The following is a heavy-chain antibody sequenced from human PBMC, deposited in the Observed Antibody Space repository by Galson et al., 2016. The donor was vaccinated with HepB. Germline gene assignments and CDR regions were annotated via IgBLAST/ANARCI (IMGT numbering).Heavy chain of an antibody. J-gene: IGHJ4*02. CDR3: ARDLSGPDH. Sequence: SLRLSCAVSGFIFRNHQMHWIRQVPGKGLMWVARIEGDGTSPIYAPSGKGRFTISSDSAENTVYLQMNRLRAEDTALYYCARDLSGPDHWGQGTQVTVSP. CDR1: GFIFRNHQ. V-gene: IGHV3-74*01. CDR2: IEGDGTSP.